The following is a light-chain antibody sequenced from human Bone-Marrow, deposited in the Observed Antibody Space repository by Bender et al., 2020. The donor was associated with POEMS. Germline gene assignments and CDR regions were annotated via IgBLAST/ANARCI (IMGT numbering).Light chain of an antibody. CDR1: GSNIGGYP. Sequence: QSVLTQPPSVSGTPGQRVTISCSGSGSNIGGYPVNWYQQLPGTAPRLLIYTNNERPSGVPDRFSGSKSGTSASLAITGLQSDDEAIYFCVAWDASLSAVAFGGGTKLTVL. CDR2: TNN. V-gene: IGLV1-44*01. CDR3: VAWDASLSAVA. J-gene: IGLJ2*01.